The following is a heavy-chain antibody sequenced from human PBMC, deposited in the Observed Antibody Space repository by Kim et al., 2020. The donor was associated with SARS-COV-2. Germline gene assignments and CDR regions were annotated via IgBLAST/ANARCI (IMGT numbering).Heavy chain of an antibody. CDR2: KTDGGTT. J-gene: IGHJ3*02. CDR3: GAFDI. V-gene: IGHV3-15*01. Sequence: KTDGGTTDDAAPVKGRFTISRDDSKNTLYLQMNSLETEDTAVYYCGAFDIWGQGTMVTVSS.